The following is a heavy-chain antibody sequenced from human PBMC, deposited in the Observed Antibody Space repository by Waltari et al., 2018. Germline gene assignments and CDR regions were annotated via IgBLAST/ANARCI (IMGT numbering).Heavy chain of an antibody. V-gene: IGHV4-38-2*02. J-gene: IGHJ4*02. Sequence: QVQLQESGAGLVKPSETLSLTCTVSGYSISSGYYWGSIRQPPGTGLEWIGSIYHRGSTYYNPSLKSRVTISVDTSKNQFSLKLSSVTDADTAVYCCAKRLLGFSELWYYWGQGTLVTVSS. CDR3: AKRLLGFSELWYY. CDR1: GYSISSGYY. CDR2: IYHRGST. D-gene: IGHD3-10*01.